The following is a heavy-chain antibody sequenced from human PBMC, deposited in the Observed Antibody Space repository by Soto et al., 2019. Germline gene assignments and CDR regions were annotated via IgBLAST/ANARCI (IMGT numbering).Heavy chain of an antibody. V-gene: IGHV1-18*04. Sequence: ASVKVSCKASGYTFTSYGISWVRQAPGQGLEWMGWISAYNGNTKYAQKLQGRVTMTTDTSTSTAYMELRSLRSDDTAVYYCARDGARYNIVVVVAATPEYYYYGMDVWGQGTTVTVSS. J-gene: IGHJ6*02. CDR2: ISAYNGNT. CDR1: GYTFTSYG. D-gene: IGHD2-15*01. CDR3: ARDGARYNIVVVVAATPEYYYYGMDV.